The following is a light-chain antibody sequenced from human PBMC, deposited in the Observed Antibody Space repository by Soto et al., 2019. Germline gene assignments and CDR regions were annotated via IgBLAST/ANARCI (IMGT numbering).Light chain of an antibody. CDR2: DSS. CDR1: QGISSA. Sequence: AIQLTQSPSSLSASVGDRVTITCRASQGISSALAWYQQKSAKAPKLLIYDSSSLESGVPSRFSGSGSGTDFTLTISRLQPEDFATYYCQHFNSLPYTFGQGTKLEIK. J-gene: IGKJ2*01. V-gene: IGKV1-13*02. CDR3: QHFNSLPYT.